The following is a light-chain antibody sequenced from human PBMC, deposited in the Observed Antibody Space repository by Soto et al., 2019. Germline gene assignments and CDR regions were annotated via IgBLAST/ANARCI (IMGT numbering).Light chain of an antibody. CDR1: QSVSGN. CDR2: GAS. CDR3: QQYNNWPRT. V-gene: IGKV3-15*01. Sequence: EIVMTQSPATLSVSPGERATISCRASQSVSGNLAWYQQKPGQAPRLLIYGASTRATGIPARFSGSGSGTEFTLTISSLQSEDFAVYSCQQYNNWPRTFGQGTKVEIK. J-gene: IGKJ1*01.